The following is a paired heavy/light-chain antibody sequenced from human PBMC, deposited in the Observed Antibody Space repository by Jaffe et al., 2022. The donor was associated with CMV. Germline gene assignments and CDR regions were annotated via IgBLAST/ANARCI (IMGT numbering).Light chain of an antibody. J-gene: IGLJ3*02. Sequence: QSALTQPRSVSESPGQSVTISCTGTSNNIGSYNYVSWFQHLPGKAPRLIIYDVSERPSGVPDRFSGSKSGNTASLTISGLQAEDEADFYCCSYAGSYTWVFGGGTKLTVL. CDR1: SNNIGSYNY. CDR2: DVS. V-gene: IGLV2-11*01. CDR3: CSYAGSYTWV.
Heavy chain of an antibody. CDR1: GFTFSAHW. Sequence: VQLVESGGGLVQPGGSLRLSCAASGFTFSAHWMHWVRQAPGRGLVWVSRIRKDGSSTSYADSVKGRFTISRDNAKNMLYLQMNDLRAEDTAVYYCARVDPYNYDTSGYYQYWGQGTLVTVSS. CDR2: IRKDGSST. CDR3: ARVDPYNYDTSGYYQY. V-gene: IGHV3-74*01. J-gene: IGHJ4*02. D-gene: IGHD3-22*01.